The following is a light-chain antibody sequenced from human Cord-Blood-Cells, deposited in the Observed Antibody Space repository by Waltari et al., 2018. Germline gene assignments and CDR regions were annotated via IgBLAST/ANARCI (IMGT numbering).Light chain of an antibody. J-gene: IGKJ1*01. V-gene: IGKV1-39*01. CDR1: QSSSSY. Sequence: DLQMTQSPSSLSASVGDRVNITCRASQSSSSYLNWYQQKPGKAPKLLIYAASSLQSGVPSRFSGSGSGTDFTLTISSLQPEDFATYYCQQSYSTPWTFGQGTKVEIK. CDR2: AAS. CDR3: QQSYSTPWT.